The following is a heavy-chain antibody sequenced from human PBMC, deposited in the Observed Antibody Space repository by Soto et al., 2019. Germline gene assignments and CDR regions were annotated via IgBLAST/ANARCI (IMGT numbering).Heavy chain of an antibody. CDR2: IYYSGST. D-gene: IGHD1-26*01. CDR3: ARGGSGSYYRFPFAY. V-gene: IGHV4-59*01. J-gene: IGHJ4*02. Sequence: SETLSLTCTVSGGSISSYYWSWIRQPPGKGLEWIGYIYYSGSTNYNPSLKSRVTISVDTSKNQFSLKLSSVTAADTAVYYCARGGSGSYYRFPFAYWGQGTLVTV. CDR1: GGSISSYY.